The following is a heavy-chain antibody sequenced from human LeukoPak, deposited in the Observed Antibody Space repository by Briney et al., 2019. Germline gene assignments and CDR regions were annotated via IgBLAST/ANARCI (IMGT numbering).Heavy chain of an antibody. V-gene: IGHV1-18*01. J-gene: IGHJ5*02. Sequence: ASVKVSCKSSGYTFTSYGISWVRQAPGQGLEWIGWISAYNGNTNYAQKLQGRVTMTTDTSTSTAYMELRSLRSDDTAVYYCARDLLSGYDYLWGQGTLVTVSS. CDR3: ARDLLSGYDYL. CDR2: ISAYNGNT. CDR1: GYTFTSYG. D-gene: IGHD5-12*01.